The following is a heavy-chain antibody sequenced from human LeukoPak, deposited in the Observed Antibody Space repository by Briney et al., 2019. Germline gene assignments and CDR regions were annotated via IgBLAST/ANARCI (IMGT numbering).Heavy chain of an antibody. J-gene: IGHJ4*02. V-gene: IGHV3-74*01. D-gene: IGHD6-13*01. CDR2: INTDGSST. CDR1: GFTFSSYA. Sequence: GGSLRLSCAASGFTFSSYAMSWVRQAPGKGLVWVSRINTDGSSTSYADSVKGRFTISRDNAKNTLYLQMNSLRAEDTAVYYCARDIAAQNDLFDYWGQGTLVTVSS. CDR3: ARDIAAQNDLFDY.